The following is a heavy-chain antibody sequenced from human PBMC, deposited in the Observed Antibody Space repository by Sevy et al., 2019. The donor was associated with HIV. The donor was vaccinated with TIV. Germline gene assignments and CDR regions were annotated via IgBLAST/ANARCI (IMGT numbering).Heavy chain of an antibody. CDR2: IQFDGNKK. V-gene: IGHV3-30*02. CDR1: GFTFSSYG. CDR3: ARDPLISLGADLFDY. J-gene: IGHJ4*02. D-gene: IGHD7-27*01. Sequence: GGSLRLSCAASGFTFSSYGMHWVRQAPGKGLEWVAFIQFDGNKKYSADSIKGRSTISRDNSKNTLYLQMNSLRAEDTAVYYCARDPLISLGADLFDYWGQGTLVTVSS.